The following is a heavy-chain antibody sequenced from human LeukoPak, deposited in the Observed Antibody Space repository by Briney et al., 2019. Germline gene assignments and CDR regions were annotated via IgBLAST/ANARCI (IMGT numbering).Heavy chain of an antibody. V-gene: IGHV3-30*02. D-gene: IGHD3-22*01. CDR2: IPYDGSNK. CDR3: ARDIAMITYTSDI. Sequence: GGSLRLSCAASGFTFSSYGMHWVRQAPGKGLEWVAFIPYDGSNKYYADSVKGRFTISRDNPKNTLYLQMNSLRAEDTAVYYCARDIAMITYTSDIWGQGTMVTVSS. J-gene: IGHJ3*02. CDR1: GFTFSSYG.